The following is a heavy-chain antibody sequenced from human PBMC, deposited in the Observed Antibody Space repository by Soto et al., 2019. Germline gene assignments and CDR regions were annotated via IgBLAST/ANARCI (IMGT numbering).Heavy chain of an antibody. CDR1: GDSMSNYY. D-gene: IGHD3-22*01. V-gene: IGHV4-59*01. CDR3: ARTGKFYYYDTTGLPFDP. Sequence: ASETLSLTCSVSGDSMSNYYWSWIRQPPGKGLEWIGYIHYSGKTNYNPSLKSRVSISLDTSKNQFSLKMTSVTAADTAVYFCARTGKFYYYDTTGLPFDPWGPGILVTVSS. J-gene: IGHJ5*02. CDR2: IHYSGKT.